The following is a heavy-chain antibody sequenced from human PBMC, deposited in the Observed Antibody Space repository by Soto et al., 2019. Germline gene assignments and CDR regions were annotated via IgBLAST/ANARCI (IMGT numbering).Heavy chain of an antibody. CDR2: TYHSGST. Sequence: SETLSLTCAVSGGSISSGGYSWSWIRQPPGKGLEWIGYTYHSGSTNYNPSLKSRVTISVDTSKNQFSLKLSSVTAADTAVYYCARDVEYSTTRGFDYWGQGTLVTVSS. CDR1: GGSISSGGYS. D-gene: IGHD6-6*01. V-gene: IGHV4-30-2*01. CDR3: ARDVEYSTTRGFDY. J-gene: IGHJ4*02.